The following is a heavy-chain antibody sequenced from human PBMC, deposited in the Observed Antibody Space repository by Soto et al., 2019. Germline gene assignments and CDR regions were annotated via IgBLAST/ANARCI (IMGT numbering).Heavy chain of an antibody. CDR2: ISGSGTIK. CDR3: ASDHYYYDSAY. J-gene: IGHJ4*02. V-gene: IGHV3-11*01. Sequence: PGGSLRLSCAASGFTFSDHYMTWIRQAPGKGLEWVSKISGSGTIKYYADSVKGRFTVSRDNAKNSVYLQMDSLRAEDTAAYYCASDHYYYDSAYWGQGTLVTVSS. CDR1: GFTFSDHY. D-gene: IGHD3-10*01.